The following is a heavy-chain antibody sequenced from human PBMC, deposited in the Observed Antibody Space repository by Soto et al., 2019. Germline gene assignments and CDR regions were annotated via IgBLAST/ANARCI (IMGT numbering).Heavy chain of an antibody. V-gene: IGHV4-30-2*01. CDR2: IHVSGYT. CDR3: ARGGALSPNAHVPLDP. Sequence: QLQLQESGSGLVKPSQTLSLTCTVSGDSITAGSYSWSWIRQAPGKALEWIGNIHVSGYTSFNPSLKGRVSMSVATSKNQFSLNVMSVTAADTAVYYCARGGALSPNAHVPLDPWGQGRLVTVSS. D-gene: IGHD2-2*01. J-gene: IGHJ5*02. CDR1: GDSITAGSYS.